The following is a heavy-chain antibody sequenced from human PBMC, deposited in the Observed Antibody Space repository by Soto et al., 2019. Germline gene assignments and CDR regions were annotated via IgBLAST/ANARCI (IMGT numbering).Heavy chain of an antibody. J-gene: IGHJ4*02. V-gene: IGHV3-30*18. CDR2: ISYDGSNK. Sequence: GGSLRLSCAASGFTFSSYGMHWVRQAPGKGLEWVAVISYDGSNKYYADSVKGRFTISRDNSKNTLYLQMNSLRAEDTAVYYCAKDRSQSYYDSPLHFDYWGQGTLVTVSS. CDR1: GFTFSSYG. CDR3: AKDRSQSYYDSPLHFDY. D-gene: IGHD3-22*01.